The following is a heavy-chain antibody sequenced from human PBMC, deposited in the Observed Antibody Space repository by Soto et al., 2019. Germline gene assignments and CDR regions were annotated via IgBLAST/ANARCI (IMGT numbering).Heavy chain of an antibody. CDR1: GFTFSGSA. CDR3: TSTGGDYVWGSPYYYGMDV. J-gene: IGHJ6*02. D-gene: IGHD3-16*01. V-gene: IGHV3-73*02. CDR2: IRSKANSYEN. Sequence: EVQLVESGGGLVQPGGSLKLSCAASGFTFSGSAMHWVRQASGKGLEWVGRIRSKANSYENAYAASVKGRFTISRDDSKNTAYLQMNSLKTEDTAVYYCTSTGGDYVWGSPYYYGMDVWGQGTTVTVSS.